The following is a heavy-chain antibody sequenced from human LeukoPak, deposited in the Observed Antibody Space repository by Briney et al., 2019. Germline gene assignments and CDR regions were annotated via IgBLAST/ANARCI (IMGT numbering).Heavy chain of an antibody. D-gene: IGHD1-26*01. CDR3: AKGSIVGATSYYYLDV. Sequence: GGSLRLSCAASGFTFSYYGMNWVRQAPGEGLEWVSGISGSGDRTYYEDSVKGRFTISRDNSKNTLYLQMNSLRAEDTAVYYCAKGSIVGATSYYYLDVWGTGTTVTVSS. J-gene: IGHJ6*03. CDR1: GFTFSYYG. V-gene: IGHV3-23*01. CDR2: ISGSGDRT.